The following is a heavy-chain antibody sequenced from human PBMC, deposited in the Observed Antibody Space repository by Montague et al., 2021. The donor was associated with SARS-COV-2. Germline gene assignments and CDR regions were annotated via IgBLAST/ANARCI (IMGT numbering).Heavy chain of an antibody. CDR2: INHSGST. CDR3: ARGSTVTHY. CDR1: GGSFSGYY. V-gene: IGHV4-34*01. J-gene: IGHJ4*02. Sequence: SETLSLTCVVYGGSFSGYYWSWIRQPPGKGLEWIGEINHSGSTNYNPSLKSRVTISVDTSKNQFSLKLSSVTAADTAVYYCARGSTVTHYWGQGTLVTVSS. D-gene: IGHD4-17*01.